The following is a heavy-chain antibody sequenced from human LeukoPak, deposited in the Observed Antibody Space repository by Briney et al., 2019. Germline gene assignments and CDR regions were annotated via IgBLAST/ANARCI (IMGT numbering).Heavy chain of an antibody. V-gene: IGHV3-23*01. J-gene: IGHJ4*02. D-gene: IGHD3-22*01. CDR1: GFTFSSYA. CDR2: ISGSGGST. Sequence: PGGSLRLSCAASGFTFSSYAMSWVRQAPGKGLEWVSAISGSGGSTYHADSVKGRFTISRDNSKNTLYLQMNSLRAEDTAVYYCAKGDSSGYYGQNDYWGQGTLVTVSS. CDR3: AKGDSSGYYGQNDY.